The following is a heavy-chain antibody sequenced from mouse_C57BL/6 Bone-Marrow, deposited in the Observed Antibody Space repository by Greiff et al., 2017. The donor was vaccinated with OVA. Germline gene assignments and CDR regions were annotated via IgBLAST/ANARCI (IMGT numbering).Heavy chain of an antibody. J-gene: IGHJ3*01. CDR3: ARLRYSNYVAY. CDR2: ISRGGSYT. D-gene: IGHD2-5*01. V-gene: IGHV5-6*01. Sequence: EVNVLESGGDLVKPGGSLKLSCAASGFTFSSYGMSWVRQTPDKRLEWVATISRGGSYTYYPDSVKGRFTISRDNAKNTLYLQMSSLKSEDTAMYYCARLRYSNYVAYWGQGTLVTVSA. CDR1: GFTFSSYG.